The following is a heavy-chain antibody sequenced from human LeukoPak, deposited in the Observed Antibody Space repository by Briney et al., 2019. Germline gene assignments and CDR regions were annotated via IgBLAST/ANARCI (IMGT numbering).Heavy chain of an antibody. CDR3: AINQVDGTGMFDP. CDR2: INPNTGAT. Sequence: ASVKVSCKASGYTFTYYYMHWVRQAPGQGLEWMGWINPNTGATNYAQKFQGRVTMTRDTSIVTAYMELARLQSDDTALYYCAINQVDGTGMFDPWGQGTLVTLSS. D-gene: IGHD5-12*01. V-gene: IGHV1-2*02. CDR1: GYTFTYYY. J-gene: IGHJ5*02.